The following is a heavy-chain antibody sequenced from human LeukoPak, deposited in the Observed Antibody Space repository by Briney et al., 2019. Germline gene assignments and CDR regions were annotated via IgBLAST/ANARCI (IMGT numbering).Heavy chain of an antibody. CDR1: GFTFSSYG. CDR2: IRYDGSNK. CDR3: ARRAGAYSHPYDY. V-gene: IGHV3-30*02. J-gene: IGHJ4*02. D-gene: IGHD4/OR15-4a*01. Sequence: GGSLTLSCSASGFTFSSYGMHWLRQAPGKGLEWVAFIRYDGSNKYYTDSVKGQFTISRDNSKNTLYLQMNILRAEDTAVYYCARRAGAYSHPYDYWGQGTLVTVSS.